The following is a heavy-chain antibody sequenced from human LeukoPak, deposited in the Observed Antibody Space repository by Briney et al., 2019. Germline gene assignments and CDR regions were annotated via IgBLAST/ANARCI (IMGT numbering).Heavy chain of an antibody. V-gene: IGHV4-59*01. CDR2: IYYSGSS. CDR1: GGSISSYY. CDR3: ARGPDYGYNRGVDY. J-gene: IGHJ4*02. Sequence: SETLSLTCTVSGGSISSYYWSWIRQPPGKGLEWIGYIYYSGSSNYNPTLKSRVTISVDTSKNQFSLKLSSVTAADTAVYYCARGPDYGYNRGVDYWGQGTLVTVSS. D-gene: IGHD4-17*01.